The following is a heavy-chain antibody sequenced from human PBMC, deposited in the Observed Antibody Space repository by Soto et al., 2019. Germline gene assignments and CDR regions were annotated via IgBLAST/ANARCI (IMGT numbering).Heavy chain of an antibody. J-gene: IGHJ3*02. D-gene: IGHD3-10*01. V-gene: IGHV4-39*01. CDR1: GGSISSSSYY. Sequence: SETLSLTCTVSGGSISSSSYYWGWIRQPPGKGLEWIGSIYYSGSTYYNPSLKSRVTISVDTSKNQFSLKLSSVTAADTAVYYWAKGGSGSYSNAFDIWSQGTMVTVS. CDR2: IYYSGST. CDR3: AKGGSGSYSNAFDI.